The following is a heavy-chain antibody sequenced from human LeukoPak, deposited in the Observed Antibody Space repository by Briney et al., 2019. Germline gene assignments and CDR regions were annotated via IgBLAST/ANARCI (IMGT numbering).Heavy chain of an antibody. V-gene: IGHV4-30-4*08. J-gene: IGHJ3*02. Sequence: SQTLSLXCTVSGGSISSGSYYWSWIRQPAGKGLEWIGYIYYSGSTYYNPSLKSRVTISVDTSKNQFSLKLSSVTAADTAVYYCARASQSSGSFEIWGQGTMVTVSS. CDR3: ARASQSSGSFEI. D-gene: IGHD1-26*01. CDR1: GGSISSGSYY. CDR2: IYYSGST.